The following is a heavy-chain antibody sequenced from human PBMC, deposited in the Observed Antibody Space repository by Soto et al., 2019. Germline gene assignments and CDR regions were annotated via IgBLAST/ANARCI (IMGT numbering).Heavy chain of an antibody. V-gene: IGHV3-23*01. J-gene: IGHJ5*02. D-gene: IGHD3-10*01. CDR2: ISGSGGST. CDR1: GFTFSSYA. CDR3: AKCTLLLWFGEPKVDWFDP. Sequence: GGSLRLSCAASGFTFSSYAMSWVRQAPGKGLEWVSAISGSGGSTYYADSVKGRFTISRDNSKNTLYLQMNSLRAEDTAVYYCAKCTLLLWFGEPKVDWFDPWGQGTLVTVSS.